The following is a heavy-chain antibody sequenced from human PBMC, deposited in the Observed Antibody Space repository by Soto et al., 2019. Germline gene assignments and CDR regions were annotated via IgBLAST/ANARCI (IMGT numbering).Heavy chain of an antibody. CDR2: INHSGST. V-gene: IGHV4-34*01. J-gene: IGHJ6*03. Sequence: PSETLSLTCAVYGGSFSGYYWSWIRQPPGKGLEWIGEINHSGSTNYNPSLKSRVTISIDTSKNQFSLKLSSVTTADTAVYYCARPRNSYYYYMDVWGKGTTVTVSS. CDR3: ARPRNSYYYYMDV. CDR1: GGSFSGYY.